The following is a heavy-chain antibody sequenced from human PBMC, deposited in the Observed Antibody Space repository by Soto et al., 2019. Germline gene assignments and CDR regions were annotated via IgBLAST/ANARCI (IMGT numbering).Heavy chain of an antibody. CDR3: ARGGYGGDADGYFDY. CDR2: INAGNGNT. D-gene: IGHD4-17*01. J-gene: IGHJ4*02. V-gene: IGHV1-3*01. Sequence: ASVKVSCKASGYTFTSYAMHWVRQAPGQRLEWMGWINAGNGNTKYSQKFQGRVTITRDTSASTAYMELSSLRSEDTAVYYCARGGYGGDADGYFDYWGQGTLVTVSS. CDR1: GYTFTSYA.